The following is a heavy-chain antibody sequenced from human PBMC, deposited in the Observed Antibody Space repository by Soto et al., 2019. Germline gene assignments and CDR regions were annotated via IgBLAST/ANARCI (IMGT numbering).Heavy chain of an antibody. J-gene: IGHJ6*02. CDR1: GGSISSGGYS. D-gene: IGHD4-4*01. Sequence: SETLSLTCAVSGGSISSGGYSWSWIRQPPGKGLEWIGYIYHSGSTYYNPSLKSRVTISVDTSKNQFSLKLSSVTAADTAVYYCARQSVTENYYYGMDVWGQGTTVTVSS. CDR2: IYHSGST. CDR3: ARQSVTENYYYGMDV. V-gene: IGHV4-30-2*03.